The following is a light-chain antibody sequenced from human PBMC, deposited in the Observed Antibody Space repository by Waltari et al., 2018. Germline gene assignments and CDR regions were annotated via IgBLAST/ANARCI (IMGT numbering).Light chain of an antibody. CDR2: GAS. Sequence: EIVLTQSPGTLSLSPGERATLSCRASRSVGRSLAWYQQKPGQAPRLLLYGASIRATGIPDRFSGGGSGTDFSLTISRLEPEDFAAYHCQHYVRLPVTFGQGTKVEIK. J-gene: IGKJ1*01. CDR1: RSVGRS. V-gene: IGKV3-20*01. CDR3: QHYVRLPVT.